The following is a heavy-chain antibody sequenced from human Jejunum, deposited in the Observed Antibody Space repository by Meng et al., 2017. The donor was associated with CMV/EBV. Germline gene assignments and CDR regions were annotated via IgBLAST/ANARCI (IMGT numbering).Heavy chain of an antibody. V-gene: IGHV3-53*01. Sequence: CVASGFTVSSNSMSWVRQAPGKGLEWVSIIYSDGTTYFADSVKGRFTISRDKSKNTLDLQMNSLRAEDMAVYYCAYSSSWAHFDYWGQGTLVTVSS. D-gene: IGHD6-13*01. CDR3: AYSSSWAHFDY. J-gene: IGHJ4*02. CDR1: GFTVSSNS. CDR2: IYSDGTT.